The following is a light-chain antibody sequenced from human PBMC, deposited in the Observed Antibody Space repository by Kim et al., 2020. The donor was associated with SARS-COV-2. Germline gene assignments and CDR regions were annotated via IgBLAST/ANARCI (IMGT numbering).Light chain of an antibody. CDR2: DVS. V-gene: IGLV2-14*03. Sequence: SITISCPGTSSDVGGYNYVSWYQQHPGKAPKLMIYDVSNRPSGVSNRFSGSKSGNTASLTISGLQAEDEADYYCSSYTSSSTLWVFGGGTQLDRP. CDR3: SSYTSSSTLWV. J-gene: IGLJ3*02. CDR1: SSDVGGYNY.